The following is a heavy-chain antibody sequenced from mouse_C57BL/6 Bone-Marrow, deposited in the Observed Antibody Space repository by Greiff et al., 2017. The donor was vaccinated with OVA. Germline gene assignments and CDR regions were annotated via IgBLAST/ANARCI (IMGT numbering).Heavy chain of an antibody. V-gene: IGHV1-55*01. Sequence: QVQLQQPGAELVKPGASVKMSCKASGYTFTSYWITWVKQRPGQGLEWIGDIYPGSGSTNYNEKFKSKATLTVDTSSSTAYMQLSSLTSEDSAVYYCARWPDSNYIFLAMDYWGQGTSVTVSS. D-gene: IGHD2-5*01. J-gene: IGHJ4*01. CDR2: IYPGSGST. CDR3: ARWPDSNYIFLAMDY. CDR1: GYTFTSYW.